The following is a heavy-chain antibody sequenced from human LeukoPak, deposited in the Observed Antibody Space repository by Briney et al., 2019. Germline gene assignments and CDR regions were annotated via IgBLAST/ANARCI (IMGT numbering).Heavy chain of an antibody. V-gene: IGHV4-59*01. CDR1: GASISHYY. J-gene: IGHJ4*02. Sequence: SETLSLTCTVSGASISHYYWSWIRQPPGKGLEWIGYIYYSGSTNYNPSLKSRVTISADTSKNQFSLKLSSVTAADTAVYYCARVGAGHYYFDYWGQGTLVTVSS. CDR2: IYYSGST. CDR3: ARVGAGHYYFDY. D-gene: IGHD4/OR15-4a*01.